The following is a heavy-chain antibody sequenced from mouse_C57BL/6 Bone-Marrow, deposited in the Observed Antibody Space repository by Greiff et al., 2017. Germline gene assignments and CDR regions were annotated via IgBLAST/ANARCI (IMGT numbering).Heavy chain of an antibody. V-gene: IGHV1-81*01. D-gene: IGHD2-3*01. J-gene: IGHJ3*01. CDR1: GYTFTSYG. Sequence: VQLVESGAELARPGASVKLSCKASGYTFTSYGISWVKQRTGQGLEWIGEIYPRSGNTYYNEKFKGKATLTADKSSSTAYMELRSLTSEDSAVYFCARGMGGFAYWGQGTLVTVSA. CDR2: IYPRSGNT. CDR3: ARGMGGFAY.